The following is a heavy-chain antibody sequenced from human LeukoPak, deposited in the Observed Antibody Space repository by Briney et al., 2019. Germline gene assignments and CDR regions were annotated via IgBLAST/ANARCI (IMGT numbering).Heavy chain of an antibody. CDR3: ARTTTMIRGVIGSGLDV. CDR2: ISTDNYYI. J-gene: IGHJ6*02. Sequence: GGSLRLSCAAPGFTFSSYSMTWVRQAAGNGLEWVSSISTDNYYIYYADSLRGRFTISRDNAENSLFLQMNSLTAEDTAIYYCARTTTMIRGVIGSGLDVWGQGTAVTVSS. V-gene: IGHV3-21*06. D-gene: IGHD3-10*01. CDR1: GFTFSSYS.